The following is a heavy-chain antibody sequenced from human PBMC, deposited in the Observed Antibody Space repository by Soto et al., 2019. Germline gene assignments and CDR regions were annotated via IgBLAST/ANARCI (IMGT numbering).Heavy chain of an antibody. D-gene: IGHD3-9*01. CDR2: LYARGTT. CDR3: ARERDTTGYILRY. CDR1: GFTVSNKY. V-gene: IGHV3-53*01. Sequence: EVQLVESGGGLVQPGGSLRLSCAASGFTVSNKYMTWVRQAPGKGLEWVSTLYARGTTYYADSVKGRFTISRDNSDNTLYLHLNNLRAEDTAMYYCARERDTTGYILRYWGQGTLVTVSS. J-gene: IGHJ4*02.